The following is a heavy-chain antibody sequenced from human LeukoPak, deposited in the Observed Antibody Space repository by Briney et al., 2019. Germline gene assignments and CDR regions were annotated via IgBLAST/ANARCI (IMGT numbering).Heavy chain of an antibody. D-gene: IGHD6-19*01. V-gene: IGHV3-9*01. Sequence: GRSLRLSCAASGFTFDHYAMYWVRLGPGKGLEWVSGISWNGADIGYADSVKGRFIISRENAKNSLYLQMNSLRTEDTALYYCAKDTGITGAGKEENGMDVWGQGTTVTVSS. J-gene: IGHJ6*02. CDR2: ISWNGADI. CDR1: GFTFDHYA. CDR3: AKDTGITGAGKEENGMDV.